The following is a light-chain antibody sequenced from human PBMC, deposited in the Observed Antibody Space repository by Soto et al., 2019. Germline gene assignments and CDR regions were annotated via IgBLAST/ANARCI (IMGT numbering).Light chain of an antibody. CDR2: DVS. Sequence: DIQMTQSPSTLSASVGDRVTIPCRASQSINNRLAWYQQKPGKAPKLLIFDVSTLEIGVPSRFSGSGSGTEFTLTISGLQPEDFAVYYCQQYGSSGTFGQGTKVDIK. CDR1: QSINNR. CDR3: QQYGSSGT. J-gene: IGKJ1*01. V-gene: IGKV1-5*01.